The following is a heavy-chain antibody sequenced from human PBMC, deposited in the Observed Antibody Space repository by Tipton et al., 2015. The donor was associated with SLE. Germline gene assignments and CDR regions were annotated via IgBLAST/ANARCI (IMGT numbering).Heavy chain of an antibody. J-gene: IGHJ2*01. Sequence: TLSLTCAVSGYSISSGYYWGWIRQPPGKGLEWIGSIYHSGSTYYNPSLKSRVTISVDTSKNQFSLKLSSVTAADTAVYYCAREYRGSSWRGNWYFDLWGRGTLVTVSS. V-gene: IGHV4-38-2*02. D-gene: IGHD6-13*01. CDR1: GYSISSGYY. CDR2: IYHSGST. CDR3: AREYRGSSWRGNWYFDL.